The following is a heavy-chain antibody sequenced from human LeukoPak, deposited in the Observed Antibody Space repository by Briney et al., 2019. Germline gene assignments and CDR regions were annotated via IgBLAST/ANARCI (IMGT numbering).Heavy chain of an antibody. D-gene: IGHD2-8*02. J-gene: IGHJ4*02. CDR2: ISYDGSNK. V-gene: IGHV3-30*18. CDR3: AKDFRSLWSLYYFDY. CDR1: GFTFSSYG. Sequence: GGSLRLSCAASGFTFSSYGMHWGRQAPGKGLEWVAVISYDGSNKYYADSVKGRFTISRDNSKNTLYLQMNSLRAEDTAVYYCAKDFRSLWSLYYFDYWGQGTLVTVSS.